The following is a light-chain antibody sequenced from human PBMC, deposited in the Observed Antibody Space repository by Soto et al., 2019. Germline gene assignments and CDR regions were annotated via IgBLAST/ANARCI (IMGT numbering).Light chain of an antibody. CDR3: AAWDDSLSGGV. CDR2: TNN. Sequence: QSVMTQPPSVSAAPGQKVTISCSGSSSNIGRDYVYWYQQLPGTAPKLLIYTNNQRPSGVPDRFSGSKSGTSASLAISGLRSEDEADYYCAAWDDSLSGGVFGGGTKLTVL. V-gene: IGLV1-47*02. CDR1: SSNIGRDY. J-gene: IGLJ3*02.